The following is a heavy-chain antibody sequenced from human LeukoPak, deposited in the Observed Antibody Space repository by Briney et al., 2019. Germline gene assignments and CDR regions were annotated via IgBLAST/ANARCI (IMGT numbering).Heavy chain of an antibody. D-gene: IGHD6-6*01. CDR2: IYSSVST. V-gene: IGHV4-59*08. CDR1: GASISSYY. J-gene: IGHJ3*02. Sequence: PSETLSLTCTVSGASISSYYWSWIRQPPGKGLEWIGYIYSSVSTNYYPSLKRRVTISLDTSKNQFSLKLSSVTAADTAMYYCARWEYSSSPGAFDIWGRGAMVTVSS. CDR3: ARWEYSSSPGAFDI.